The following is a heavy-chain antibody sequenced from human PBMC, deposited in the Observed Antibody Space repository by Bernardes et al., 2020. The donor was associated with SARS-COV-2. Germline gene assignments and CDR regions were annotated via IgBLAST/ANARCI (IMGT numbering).Heavy chain of an antibody. CDR1: GYTLSDYY. CDR3: ARDLDRLYSGSRTDAFDI. Sequence: ASVKVSCKASGYTLSDYYMHWVRQAPGQGLEWMGWINPTSGGTNYAQKFQGRVTVTRDTSISTAYMELSRLTSDDTAVYYCARDLDRLYSGSRTDAFDIWGQGTMVTVSS. CDR2: INPTSGGT. J-gene: IGHJ3*02. V-gene: IGHV1-2*02. D-gene: IGHD1-26*01.